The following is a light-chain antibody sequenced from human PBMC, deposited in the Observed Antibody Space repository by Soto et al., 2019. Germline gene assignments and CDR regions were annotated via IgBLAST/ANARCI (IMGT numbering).Light chain of an antibody. CDR3: CSYAGTYNFWV. CDR1: NSDIGGYNY. V-gene: IGLV2-11*01. Sequence: QSALTQPRSVSGSPGQSVTISCTGTNSDIGGYNYVSWYQQHPGKAPKVMIYDVSRRPSGVPDRFSGSKSGNTASLTISGLQAEDXADYYCCSYAGTYNFWVFGGGTKLTVL. J-gene: IGLJ3*02. CDR2: DVS.